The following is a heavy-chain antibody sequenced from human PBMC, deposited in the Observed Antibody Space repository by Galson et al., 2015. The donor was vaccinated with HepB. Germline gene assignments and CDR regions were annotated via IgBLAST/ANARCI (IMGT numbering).Heavy chain of an antibody. J-gene: IGHJ6*03. D-gene: IGHD3-3*01. CDR3: ARGTTYYDFWSGYSPDYYYYYMHV. CDR1: GYTFTSYY. Sequence: SVKVSCKASGYTFTSYYMHWVRQAPGQGLEWMGIINPSGGSTSYAQKFQGRVTMTRDTSTSTVYMELSSLRSEDTAVYYCARGTTYYDFWSGYSPDYYYYYMHVWRNGTTVTVSS. CDR2: INPSGGST. V-gene: IGHV1-46*01.